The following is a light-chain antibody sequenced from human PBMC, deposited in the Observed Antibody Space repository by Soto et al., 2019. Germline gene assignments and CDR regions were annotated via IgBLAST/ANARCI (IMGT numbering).Light chain of an antibody. J-gene: IGKJ4*01. Sequence: EIVLTQSPGTLSLSPGERATLSCRASQSVSNNYLAWYQQKPGQAPRLLIYGASNRATGVPDRFTGSASGTDFTLTISRLQPEDFALYFCQQYASSPVTFGGGTKVDI. V-gene: IGKV3-20*01. CDR2: GAS. CDR1: QSVSNNY. CDR3: QQYASSPVT.